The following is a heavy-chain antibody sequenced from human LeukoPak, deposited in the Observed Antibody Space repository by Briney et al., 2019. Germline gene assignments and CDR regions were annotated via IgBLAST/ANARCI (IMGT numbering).Heavy chain of an antibody. CDR1: GFTFSSYA. CDR3: AKDRNFWSGYSPLDN. D-gene: IGHD3-3*01. CDR2: ISGSGGST. J-gene: IGHJ4*02. V-gene: IGHV3-23*01. Sequence: GGSLRLSCAASGFTFSSYAMSWVRQAPGKGLEWVSAISGSGGSTYYSDSVKCRFTISRDNSKNTLYLQMNSLRAEDTAIYFCAKDRNFWSGYSPLDNWGQGTLVTVCS.